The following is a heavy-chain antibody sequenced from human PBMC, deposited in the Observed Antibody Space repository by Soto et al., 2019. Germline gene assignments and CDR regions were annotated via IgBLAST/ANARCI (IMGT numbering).Heavy chain of an antibody. V-gene: IGHV5-51*01. Sequence: GESLKISCKGSGDTFTSHWIAWVRQMPWKGLELMGLIYPADSDTRYSPSFEGQVTISVDKSISTAYLQWSFLKASDTAMYYCVRPQAKELGTIRGAFDIWGQGTKVTVSS. CDR3: VRPQAKELGTIRGAFDI. D-gene: IGHD3-10*01. J-gene: IGHJ3*02. CDR2: IYPADSDT. CDR1: GDTFTSHW.